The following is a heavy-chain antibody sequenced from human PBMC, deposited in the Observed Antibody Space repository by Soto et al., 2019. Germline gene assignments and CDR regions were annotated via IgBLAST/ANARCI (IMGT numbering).Heavy chain of an antibody. CDR2: ISYDGSNK. Sequence: QVQLVESGGGVVQPGRSLRLSCAASGFTFRSYGMHWVRQAPGKGLEWVAVISYDGSNKYYADSVKGRFTLSRDNSKNTLDRQRNSRRAEDTAVYYCAKGTLTGSTSHYNNGRDVWGQGTTVTVPS. CDR1: GFTFRSYG. D-gene: IGHD1-7*01. V-gene: IGHV3-30*18. CDR3: AKGTLTGSTSHYNNGRDV. J-gene: IGHJ6*02.